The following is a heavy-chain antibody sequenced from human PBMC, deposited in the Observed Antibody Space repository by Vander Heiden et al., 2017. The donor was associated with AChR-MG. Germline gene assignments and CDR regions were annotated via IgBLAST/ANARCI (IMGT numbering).Heavy chain of an antibody. J-gene: IGHJ6*02. Sequence: QVQLVQSGAEVKKPGSSVKVSCKASGGTFSSYAISWVRQAPGQGLEWMGRIIPILGIANYAQKFQGRVTITADKSTSTAYMELSSLRSEDTAVYYCARGVRYFDWLLPHYYYYGMDVWGQGTTVTVSS. D-gene: IGHD3-9*01. CDR2: IIPILGIA. CDR1: GGTFSSYA. CDR3: ARGVRYFDWLLPHYYYYGMDV. V-gene: IGHV1-69*04.